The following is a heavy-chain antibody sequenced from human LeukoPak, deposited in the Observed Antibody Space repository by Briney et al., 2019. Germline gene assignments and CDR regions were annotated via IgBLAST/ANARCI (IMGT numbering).Heavy chain of an antibody. CDR3: AIEGPGATYSSSRTQFAAIRSPTDY. CDR2: ISSSSSYI. V-gene: IGHV3-21*04. D-gene: IGHD6-13*01. CDR1: GFTFSSYS. Sequence: GGSLRLSCAASGFTFSSYSMNWVRQAPGKGLEWVSSISSSSSYIYYADSVKGRFTISRDNAKNSLYLQMNSLRAEDTAVYYCAIEGPGATYSSSRTQFAAIRSPTDYWGQGTLVTVSS. J-gene: IGHJ4*02.